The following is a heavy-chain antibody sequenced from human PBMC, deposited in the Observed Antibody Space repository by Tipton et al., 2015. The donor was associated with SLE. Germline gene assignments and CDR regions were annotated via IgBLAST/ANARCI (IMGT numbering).Heavy chain of an antibody. J-gene: IGHJ5*02. CDR1: GGSISRHY. D-gene: IGHD4/OR15-4a*01. V-gene: IGHV4-59*11. CDR3: ARDITRYNFDANPYHPNWFDP. Sequence: TLSLTCTVSGGSISRHYWSWIRQPPGKGLEWIGYIFDSGSTTYNPSLESRVTISVDTSKNQISLKMRSVTLADTAFYYCARDITRYNFDANPYHPNWFDPWGQGTLVTVSS. CDR2: IFDSGST.